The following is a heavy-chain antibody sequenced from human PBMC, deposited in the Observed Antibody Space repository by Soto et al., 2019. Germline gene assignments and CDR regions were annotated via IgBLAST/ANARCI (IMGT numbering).Heavy chain of an antibody. D-gene: IGHD3-16*01. CDR2: IYPGDSDT. CDR1: GYSFTSYW. V-gene: IGHV5-51*01. Sequence: GESLKISCKGSGYSFTSYWIGWVRQMPGKGLEWMGIIYPGDSDTGYSPSFQGQVTISADKSISTAYLQWSSLKASDTAMYYCARHGVYVWGSGGGSYGMDVWGQGTTVTVSS. CDR3: ARHGVYVWGSGGGSYGMDV. J-gene: IGHJ6*02.